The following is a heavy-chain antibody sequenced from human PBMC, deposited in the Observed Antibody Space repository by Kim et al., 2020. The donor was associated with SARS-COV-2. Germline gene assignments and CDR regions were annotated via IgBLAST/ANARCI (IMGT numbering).Heavy chain of an antibody. D-gene: IGHD3-22*01. CDR1: GYSFTSYW. CDR3: ARLDYYYDSTGGYYFDY. J-gene: IGHJ4*02. V-gene: IGHV5-51*01. CDR2: IYPGDSDT. Sequence: GESLKISCKGSGYSFTSYWIGWVRQMPGKGLEWMGIIYPGDSDTRYSPSFQGQVTISADKSISTAYLQWSSLKASDTAMYYCARLDYYYDSTGGYYFDYWGQGTLVTVSS.